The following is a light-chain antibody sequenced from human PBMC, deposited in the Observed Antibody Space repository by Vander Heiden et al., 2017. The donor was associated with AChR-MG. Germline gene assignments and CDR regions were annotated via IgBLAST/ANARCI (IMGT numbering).Light chain of an antibody. J-gene: IGLJ2*01. Sequence: QSALTQPASVSGSPGQSITISCTGTSSDVGTYDLVSWYQHHPGKAPKIMIYEVSKRPSGVSNRFSASKSGNTASLTISGLQAEDEADDYCCAYADSGTVLFGGGTKLTVL. CDR2: EVS. CDR1: SSDVGTYDL. V-gene: IGLV2-23*02. CDR3: CAYADSGTVL.